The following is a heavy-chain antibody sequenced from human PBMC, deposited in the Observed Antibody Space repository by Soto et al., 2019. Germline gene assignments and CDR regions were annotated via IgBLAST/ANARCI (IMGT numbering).Heavy chain of an antibody. CDR2: ITWNGGST. J-gene: IGHJ3*02. CDR1: GFTFDDYG. V-gene: IGHV3-20*01. CDR3: ARVAGIRTIDDAFDI. D-gene: IGHD3-3*01. Sequence: EVQLVESGGGVVRPGGSLRLSCAASGFTFDDYGMSWVRQAPGKGLEWVSGITWNGGSTGYADSVKGRFTIARDNAKNTLYLQMNSLRAEDTALYHCARVAGIRTIDDAFDIWGQGTMVTVSS.